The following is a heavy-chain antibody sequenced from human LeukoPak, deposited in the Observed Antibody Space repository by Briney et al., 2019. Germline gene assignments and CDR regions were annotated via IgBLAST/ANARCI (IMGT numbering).Heavy chain of an antibody. CDR3: AKQYSSGSFHFDY. CDR2: ISGSGGST. J-gene: IGHJ4*02. CDR1: GFTFSSYA. V-gene: IGHV3-23*01. Sequence: GGSLRLSCAASGFTFSSYAMSWVRQAPGKGLEWVSAISGSGGSTYYADSVKGRFTISRDNSKNTLYLQMNSLRAKDTAVYYCAKQYSSGSFHFDYWGQGTLVTVSS. D-gene: IGHD6-19*01.